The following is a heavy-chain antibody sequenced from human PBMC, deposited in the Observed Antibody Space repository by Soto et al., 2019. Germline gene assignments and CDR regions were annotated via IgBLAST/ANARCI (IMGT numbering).Heavy chain of an antibody. Sequence: PSETLSLTCTVSGDSISSGNKYWTWIRQPPGKGLEWIGYIFSSGTTYYNPSLKSRLTMALEASQNQFSLKVKSMTDADTAVYYCARVPSPFDYYYCLDDWGQGTSVTVSS. CDR2: IFSSGTT. V-gene: IGHV4-30-4*01. J-gene: IGHJ6*02. CDR3: ARVPSPFDYYYCLDD. D-gene: IGHD3-16*01. CDR1: GDSISSGNKY.